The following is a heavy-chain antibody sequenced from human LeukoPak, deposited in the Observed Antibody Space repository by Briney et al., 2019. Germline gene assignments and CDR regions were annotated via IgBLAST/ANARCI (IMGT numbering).Heavy chain of an antibody. CDR3: ARVMGPIVVVPAAMPEYYYYGMDV. J-gene: IGHJ6*02. CDR2: ISAYNGNT. V-gene: IGHV1-18*01. D-gene: IGHD2-2*01. Sequence: GASVKVSCKASGYTFTSYGISWVRQAPGQGLEWMGWISAYNGNTNYAQKLQGRVTMTTDTSTSTAYMELRSLRSDDTAVYYCARVMGPIVVVPAAMPEYYYYGMDVWGPGTTVTVSS. CDR1: GYTFTSYG.